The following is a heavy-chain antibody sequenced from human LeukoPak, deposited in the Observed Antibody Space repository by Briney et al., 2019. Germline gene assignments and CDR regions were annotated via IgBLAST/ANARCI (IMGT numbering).Heavy chain of an antibody. CDR1: GGTFSSYA. Sequence: SVKVSCKASGGTFSSYAISWVRQAPGQGLEWMGGIIPIFGTANYAQKFQGRVTITADESTSTAYMALSSLRSEDTAVYYCAAGSSGLLTDCGGDCYNFDYWGQGTLVTVSS. V-gene: IGHV1-69*13. CDR2: IIPIFGTA. D-gene: IGHD2-21*01. J-gene: IGHJ4*02. CDR3: AAGSSGLLTDCGGDCYNFDY.